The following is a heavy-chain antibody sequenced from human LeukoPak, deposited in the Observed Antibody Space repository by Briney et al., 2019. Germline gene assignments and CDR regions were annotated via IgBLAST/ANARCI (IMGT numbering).Heavy chain of an antibody. J-gene: IGHJ4*02. D-gene: IGHD2-15*01. CDR2: IKQDGSEK. Sequence: GGSLRLSCAASGFTFSSYWMSWVRQAPGKGLEWVANIKQDGSEKYYVDSVKGRFTISRDNAKNSLYLQMNSLRAEDTAVYYCARDKSRYCSGGSCPYFDYWGQGTLVTVS. CDR3: ARDKSRYCSGGSCPYFDY. V-gene: IGHV3-7*03. CDR1: GFTFSSYW.